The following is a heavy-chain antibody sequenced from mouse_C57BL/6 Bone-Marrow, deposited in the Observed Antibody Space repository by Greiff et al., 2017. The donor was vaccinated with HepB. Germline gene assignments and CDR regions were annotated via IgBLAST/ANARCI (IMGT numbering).Heavy chain of an antibody. D-gene: IGHD2-4*01. V-gene: IGHV3-6*01. CDR2: ISYDGSN. J-gene: IGHJ2*01. CDR1: GYSITSGYY. CDR3: AMTYYEYDDDY. Sequence: EVKLMESGPGLVKPSQSLSLTCSVTGYSITSGYYWNWIRQFPGNKLEWMGYISYDGSNNYNPSLKNRISITRDTSKNQFFLKLNSVTTEDTATYYCAMTYYEYDDDYWGQGTTLTVSS.